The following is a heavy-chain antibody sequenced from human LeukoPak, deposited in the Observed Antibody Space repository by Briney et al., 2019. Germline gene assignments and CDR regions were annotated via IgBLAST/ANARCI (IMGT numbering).Heavy chain of an antibody. CDR3: ARYCSSTSCYDWFDP. D-gene: IGHD2-2*01. V-gene: IGHV4-30-4*08. CDR1: GGSISSYY. Sequence: SETLSLTCTVSGGSISSYYWSWIRQPPGKGLEWIGYIYYSGSTYYNPSLKSRVTISVDTSKNQFSLKLSSVTAADTAVYYCARYCSSTSCYDWFDPWGQGTLVTVSS. J-gene: IGHJ5*02. CDR2: IYYSGST.